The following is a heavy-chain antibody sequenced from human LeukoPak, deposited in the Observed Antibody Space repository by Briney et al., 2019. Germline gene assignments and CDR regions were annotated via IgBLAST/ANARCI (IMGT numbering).Heavy chain of an antibody. J-gene: IGHJ4*02. Sequence: GGSLRLSCAASGFTFSNYAMHWVRQAPGKGLEWVAIISYDGSNKYYADSVKGRFTITRDNSKNTLYLQMNSLRADDTAVYYCARGRSGSHHFDSWGQGTLVTVPS. CDR1: GFTFSNYA. CDR3: ARGRSGSHHFDS. D-gene: IGHD3-10*01. CDR2: ISYDGSNK. V-gene: IGHV3-30*04.